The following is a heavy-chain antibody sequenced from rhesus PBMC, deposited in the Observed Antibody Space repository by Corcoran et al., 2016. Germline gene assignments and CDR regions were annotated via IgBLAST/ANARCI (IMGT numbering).Heavy chain of an antibody. J-gene: IGHJ2*01. CDR2: IYCSGGCN. Sequence: QVQLQESGPGLVKPSETLSLTCAVSGYSISSGYYWGWIRQPTGKGLEWIGRIYCSGGCNYLNPSLKSRVTLSVDTSKNPFSLKLSSVTAADTAVYYCARVGRSWSEWDTVGTEWYFDLWGPGTPITISS. CDR1: GYSISSGYY. V-gene: IGHV4S14*01. CDR3: ARVGRSWSEWDTVGTEWYFDL. D-gene: IGHD5-42*01.